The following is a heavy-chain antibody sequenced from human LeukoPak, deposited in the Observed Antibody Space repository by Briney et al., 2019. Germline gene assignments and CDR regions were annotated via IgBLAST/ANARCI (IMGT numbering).Heavy chain of an antibody. CDR3: AELGITMIGGV. V-gene: IGHV3-9*01. J-gene: IGHJ6*04. D-gene: IGHD3-10*02. CDR1: GFTFADYA. CDR2: ISWNSGNI. Sequence: GRSLRLSCAASGFTFADYAMHWARQTPGKGLEWVSGISWNSGNIDYADSVKGRFTISRDNAKNSLYLQMNSLRAEDTAVYYCAELGITMIGGVWGKGTTVTISS.